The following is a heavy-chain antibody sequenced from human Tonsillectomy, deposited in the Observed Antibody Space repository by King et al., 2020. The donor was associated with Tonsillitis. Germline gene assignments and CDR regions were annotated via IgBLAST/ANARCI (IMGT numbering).Heavy chain of an antibody. Sequence: VQLVESGGGLVQPGGSLRLSCAASGFTFSSSAVSWVRQAPGMRLEWVSTISSRVDYIYYADSVQGRFTISRDNSTNTVYVQMNSLRAADTAVYYCAIGGNSDLDCWGQGTLVTVSS. V-gene: IGHV3-23*04. CDR2: ISSRVDYI. J-gene: IGHJ4*02. CDR3: AIGGNSDLDC. D-gene: IGHD4-23*01. CDR1: GFTFSSSA.